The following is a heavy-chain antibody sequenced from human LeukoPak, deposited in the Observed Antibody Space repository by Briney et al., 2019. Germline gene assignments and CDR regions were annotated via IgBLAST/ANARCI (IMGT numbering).Heavy chain of an antibody. V-gene: IGHV4-39*01. J-gene: IGHJ3*02. CDR1: GGSISSSSYY. D-gene: IGHD6-13*01. CDR2: IYYSGST. CDR3: ATYSSSWYSYAFDI. Sequence: SETLSLTCTVSGGSISSSSYYWGWIRQPPGKGLEWIGSIYYSGSTYYNPSLKSRVTISVDTSKNQFSLKLSSVTAADTAVYYCATYSSSWYSYAFDIWGQGTMVIVSS.